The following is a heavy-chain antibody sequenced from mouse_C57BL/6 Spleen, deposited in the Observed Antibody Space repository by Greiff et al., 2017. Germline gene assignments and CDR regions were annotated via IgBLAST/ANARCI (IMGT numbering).Heavy chain of an antibody. CDR3: ARDGNGYYPYYFDY. Sequence: EVHLVESGPGLVKPSQSLSLTCSVTGYSITSGYYWNWIRQFPGNKLEWMGYISYDGSNNYNPSLKNRISITRDTSKNQFFLKLNSVTTEDTATYYCARDGNGYYPYYFDYWGQGTTLTVSS. J-gene: IGHJ2*01. CDR1: GYSITSGYY. D-gene: IGHD2-3*01. CDR2: ISYDGSN. V-gene: IGHV3-6*01.